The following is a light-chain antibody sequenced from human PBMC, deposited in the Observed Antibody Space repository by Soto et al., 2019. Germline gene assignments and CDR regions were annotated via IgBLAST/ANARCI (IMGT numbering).Light chain of an antibody. V-gene: IGLV2-14*01. Sequence: QSVLTQPASVSGSPGQSITISCTGTSSDVGGYNYVSWYQQHPGKAPKLMIYDVSNRPSGVSNRFSGSKSGNTASLTISGLQAEDEADYYCSSYTSSSTYVFGHGPKVXVL. J-gene: IGLJ1*01. CDR3: SSYTSSSTYV. CDR2: DVS. CDR1: SSDVGGYNY.